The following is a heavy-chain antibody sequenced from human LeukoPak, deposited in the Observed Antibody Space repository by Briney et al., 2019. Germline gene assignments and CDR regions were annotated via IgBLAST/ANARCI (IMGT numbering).Heavy chain of an antibody. V-gene: IGHV3-23*01. Sequence: LTGGSLRLSCAASGFTFSSYAMSWVRQAPGKGLEWVSAISGSGGSTCYADSVKGRFTISRDNSKNTLYLQMNSLRAEDTAVYYCAKDGRRGYYYDSSGYPHGAFDIWGQGTMVTVSS. J-gene: IGHJ3*02. CDR2: ISGSGGST. CDR1: GFTFSSYA. CDR3: AKDGRRGYYYDSSGYPHGAFDI. D-gene: IGHD3-22*01.